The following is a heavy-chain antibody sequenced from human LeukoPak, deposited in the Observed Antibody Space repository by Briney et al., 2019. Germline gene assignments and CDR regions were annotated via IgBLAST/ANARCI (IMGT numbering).Heavy chain of an antibody. CDR3: AKLLTSTDNRANLDY. Sequence: GGSLRLSCAASGFTFSSYEMNWVRQAPGKGLEGVAVISYDGSNKYYADSVKGRFTISRDNSKNTLYLQMNSLRAEDTAVYYCAKLLTSTDNRANLDYWGQGTLVAVSS. J-gene: IGHJ4*02. CDR2: ISYDGSNK. CDR1: GFTFSSYE. V-gene: IGHV3-30*18. D-gene: IGHD2-21*02.